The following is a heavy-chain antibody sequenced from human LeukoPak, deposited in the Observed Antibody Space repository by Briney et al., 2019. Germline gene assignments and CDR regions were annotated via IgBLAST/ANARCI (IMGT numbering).Heavy chain of an antibody. CDR1: GGSISGDYY. V-gene: IGHV4-30-4*01. Sequence: SETLSLTCTVSGGSISGDYYWSWIRQPPGKGLEWIGYIYYSGSTYYNPSLKSRVTISVDTSKNQFSLKLSSVTAADTAVYYCASSSGWFDPWGQGTLVTVSS. CDR2: IYYSGST. J-gene: IGHJ5*02. CDR3: ASSSGWFDP.